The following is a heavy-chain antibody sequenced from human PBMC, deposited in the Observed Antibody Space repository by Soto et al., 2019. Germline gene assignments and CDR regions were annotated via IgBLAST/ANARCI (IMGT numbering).Heavy chain of an antibody. CDR3: AKDPVARGWFDS. J-gene: IGHJ5*01. D-gene: IGHD3-16*01. CDR2: ISSSSYI. Sequence: GGSLRLSCAASGFTFSSYSMNWVRQAPGKGLEWVSSISSSSYIYYADSVKGRFTISRDNAKNTLYLQMNSLRAEDTAVYYCAKDPVARGWFDSWGQGTLVTVSS. CDR1: GFTFSSYS. V-gene: IGHV3-21*01.